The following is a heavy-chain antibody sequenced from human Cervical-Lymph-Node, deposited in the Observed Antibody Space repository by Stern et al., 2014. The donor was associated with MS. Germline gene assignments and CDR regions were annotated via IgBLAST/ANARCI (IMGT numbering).Heavy chain of an antibody. Sequence: QVQLQESGPGLVKPSQTLSLTCTVSGGSISSGGYFWSWIRQHPGKGLEWIGFIYHSGSTYYNPSLKSRVTISVDTSKNPFSLNLSSVTAADTAVYYCARKGAIVPAAIENWFDSWGQGTLVTVSS. CDR2: IYHSGST. J-gene: IGHJ5*01. CDR3: ARKGAIVPAAIENWFDS. CDR1: GGSISSGGYF. D-gene: IGHD2-2*01. V-gene: IGHV4-31*03.